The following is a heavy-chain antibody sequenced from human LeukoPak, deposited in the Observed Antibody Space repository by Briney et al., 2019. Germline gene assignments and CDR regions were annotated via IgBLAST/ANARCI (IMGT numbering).Heavy chain of an antibody. Sequence: ASVKVSCKASGYTFTSYAMHWVRQAPGQRLEWMGWINDGNGNTKYSQKFQGRVTITRDTSASTAYMELSSLRSEDTAVYYCARDRSMVRGVYNWFDPWGQGTLVTVSS. CDR2: INDGNGNT. CDR3: ARDRSMVRGVYNWFDP. D-gene: IGHD3-10*01. CDR1: GYTFTSYA. V-gene: IGHV1-3*01. J-gene: IGHJ5*02.